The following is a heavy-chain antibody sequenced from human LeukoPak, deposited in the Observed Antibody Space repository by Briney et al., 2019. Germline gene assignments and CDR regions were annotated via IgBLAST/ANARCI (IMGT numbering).Heavy chain of an antibody. Sequence: GGSLRLSCAASGFTFSDYYMSWIRQAPGKGLEWVSYISSSGSTIYYADSVKGRFTISRDNAKNSLYLQMNSLRAEDTAVYYCARSHCSSTSCLFDYWGQGTLVTVSS. CDR3: ARSHCSSTSCLFDY. CDR1: GFTFSDYY. V-gene: IGHV3-11*01. D-gene: IGHD2-2*01. CDR2: ISSSGSTI. J-gene: IGHJ4*02.